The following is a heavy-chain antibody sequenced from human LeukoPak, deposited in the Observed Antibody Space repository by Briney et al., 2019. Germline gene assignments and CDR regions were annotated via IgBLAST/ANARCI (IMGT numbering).Heavy chain of an antibody. J-gene: IGHJ3*02. CDR1: GGSISSYY. CDR2: IYYSGST. CDR3: ARHLPAIPHSPSNDAFDI. D-gene: IGHD2-2*02. Sequence: PSETLSLTCTVSGGSISSYYWSWIRQPPGKGLEWIGYIYYSGSTNYNPSLRSRVTISVDTSKNQFSLKLSSVTAADTAVYYCARHLPAIPHSPSNDAFDIWGQGTMVTVSS. V-gene: IGHV4-59*01.